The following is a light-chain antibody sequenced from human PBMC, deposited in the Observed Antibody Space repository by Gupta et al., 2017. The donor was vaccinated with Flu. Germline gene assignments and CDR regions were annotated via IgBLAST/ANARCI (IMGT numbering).Light chain of an antibody. CDR1: QSIRNY. CDR3: QQRSNWPAT. Sequence: EIVLTQSPATLSLAPGERATLSCRASQSIRNYLAWYQHKPGQAPRLLIYDSINRATGIPARFSGRGSGTDFTLTISSQEPEDFALYYCQQRSNWPATFGGGTKVEIK. CDR2: DSI. J-gene: IGKJ4*01. V-gene: IGKV3-11*01.